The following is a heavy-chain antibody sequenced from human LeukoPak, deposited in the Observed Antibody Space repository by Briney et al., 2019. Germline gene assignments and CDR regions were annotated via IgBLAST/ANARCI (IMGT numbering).Heavy chain of an antibody. CDR1: GFIFSSYG. D-gene: IGHD3-10*02. Sequence: PGGSLRLSCVAPGFIFSSYGMHWVRQAPGKGLEWVSYISSSGSTIYYADSVKGRFTISRDNAKNSLYLQMNSLRAEDTAVYYCAELGITMIGGVWGKGTTVTISS. CDR3: AELGITMIGGV. CDR2: ISSSGSTI. J-gene: IGHJ6*04. V-gene: IGHV3-48*03.